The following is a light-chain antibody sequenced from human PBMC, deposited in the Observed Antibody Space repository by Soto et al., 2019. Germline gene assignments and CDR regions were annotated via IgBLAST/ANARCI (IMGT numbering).Light chain of an antibody. CDR3: GTWDISLSGVV. CDR1: SFNIGNND. V-gene: IGLV1-51*01. CDR2: DNN. J-gene: IGLJ2*01. Sequence: QSVLTQPPSVSAAPGQTVTISCSGSSFNIGNNDVSWYQQLPGTVPKLLIYDNNKRPSGIPDRFSGSKSGTSATLGITGLQTGDEADYYCGTWDISLSGVVFGGGTKLTVL.